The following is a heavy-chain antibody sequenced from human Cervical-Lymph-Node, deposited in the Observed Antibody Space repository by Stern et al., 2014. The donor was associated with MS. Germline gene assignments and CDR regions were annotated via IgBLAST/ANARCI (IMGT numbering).Heavy chain of an antibody. V-gene: IGHV2-70*01. CDR3: ARINSGSHLDAFDI. CDR2: IDWDDEK. Sequence: QVTLRESGPALVKPTQTLTLTCTFSGFSLSSSGMCVGWIRQPPGKALEWLALIDWDDEKYYSTSLKSRLTISKDNSENQVVLTMTNMDPVDTATYYCARINSGSHLDAFDIWGQGTMVTVSS. J-gene: IGHJ3*02. D-gene: IGHD1-26*01. CDR1: GFSLSSSGMC.